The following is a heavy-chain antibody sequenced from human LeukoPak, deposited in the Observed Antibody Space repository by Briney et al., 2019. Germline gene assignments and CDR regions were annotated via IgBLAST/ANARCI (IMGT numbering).Heavy chain of an antibody. J-gene: IGHJ2*01. Sequence: GESLRLSCAVSGFTFSSFPFHWVRQAPGKGLEWVAAISTDGSYKYHGDSVKGPFTISRDNPMNTLYLQMNGLRPDDTAVYYCARSLIPGRWYFDLWGRDNLVTVSS. CDR2: ISTDGSYK. CDR3: ARSLIPGRWYFDL. V-gene: IGHV3-30*04. D-gene: IGHD2-15*01. CDR1: GFTFSSFP.